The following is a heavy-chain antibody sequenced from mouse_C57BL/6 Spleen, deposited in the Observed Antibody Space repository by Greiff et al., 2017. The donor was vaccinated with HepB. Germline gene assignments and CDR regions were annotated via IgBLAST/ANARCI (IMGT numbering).Heavy chain of an antibody. V-gene: IGHV2-2*01. CDR3: ARTDDYGLDY. D-gene: IGHD2-4*01. J-gene: IGHJ2*01. Sequence: QVQLQQPGPGLVQPSQSLSITCTVSGFSLTSYGVHWVRQSPGKGLEWLGVIWSGGSTDYNAAFISRLSISKDNSKSQVFFKMNSLQADDTAIYYCARTDDYGLDYWGQGTTLTVSS. CDR2: IWSGGST. CDR1: GFSLTSYG.